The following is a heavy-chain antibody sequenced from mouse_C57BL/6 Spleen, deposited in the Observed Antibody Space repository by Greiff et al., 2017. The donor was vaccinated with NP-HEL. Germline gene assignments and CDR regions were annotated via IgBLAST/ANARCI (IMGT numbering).Heavy chain of an antibody. V-gene: IGHV5-6*02. CDR1: GFTFSSYG. CDR2: ISSGGSYT. J-gene: IGHJ1*03. Sequence: DVMLVESGGDLVKPGGSLKLSCAASGFTFSSYGMSWVRQTPDKRLEWVATISSGGSYTSYPDSVKGRFTISRDNAKNTLYLQMSSLKSEDTAMYYCARIRDFDVWGTGTTVTVSS. CDR3: ARIRDFDV. D-gene: IGHD3-2*02.